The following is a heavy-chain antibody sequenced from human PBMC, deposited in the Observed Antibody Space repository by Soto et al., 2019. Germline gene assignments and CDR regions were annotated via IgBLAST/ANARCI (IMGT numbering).Heavy chain of an antibody. Sequence: PSETLSLTCAVSGGSIRSNNWWSWVRQPPGKGLEWIGEIFHSGSTNYNPSLKTRVTISVDKSKNQFSLKLSSVTAADTAVYYCARVFSGSFPDYWGQGTLVTVSS. CDR3: ARVFSGSFPDY. J-gene: IGHJ4*02. D-gene: IGHD1-26*01. V-gene: IGHV4-4*02. CDR1: GGSIRSNNW. CDR2: IFHSGST.